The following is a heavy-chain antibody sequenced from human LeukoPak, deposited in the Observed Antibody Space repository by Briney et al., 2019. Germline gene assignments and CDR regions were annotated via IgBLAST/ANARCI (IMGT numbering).Heavy chain of an antibody. CDR2: INPSGGST. V-gene: IGHV1-46*01. CDR1: GYTFTSYY. J-gene: IGHJ4*02. D-gene: IGHD5-12*01. CDR3: ARGIEWLRYLEY. Sequence: EASVKVSCKASGYTFTSYYMHRVRQAPGQGLEWMGIINPSGGSTSYAQKFQGRVTMTRDTSTNTVYMELSSLRSEDTAVYYCARGIEWLRYLEYWGQGTLVTVSS.